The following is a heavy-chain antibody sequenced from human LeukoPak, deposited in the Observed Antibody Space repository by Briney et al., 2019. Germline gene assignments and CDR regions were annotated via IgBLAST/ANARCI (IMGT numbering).Heavy chain of an antibody. CDR1: GFTFSDYY. CDR3: ARDRAGSYYKDNYYYYGMDV. J-gene: IGHJ6*02. CDR2: ISSSGSTI. Sequence: GGSLRLSCAASGFTFSDYYMSWIRQAPGKGLEWVSYISSSGSTIHYADSVKGRFTISRDNAKNSLYLQMNSPRAEDTAVYYCARDRAGSYYKDNYYYYGMDVWGQGTTVTVSS. V-gene: IGHV3-11*01. D-gene: IGHD3-10*01.